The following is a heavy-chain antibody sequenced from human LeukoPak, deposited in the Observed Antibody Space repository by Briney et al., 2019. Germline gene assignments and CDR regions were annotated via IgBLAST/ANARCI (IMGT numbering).Heavy chain of an antibody. V-gene: IGHV3-74*01. CDR1: GFTFSSYW. J-gene: IGHJ4*02. CDR3: AREPPSGELDF. CDR2: IYTDGGST. Sequence: GGSLRLSCAASGFTFSSYWMHWVRHAPGKGLVWVSRIYTDGGSTTYAASVKGRFTISRDNAKNTLYLQMHSLRAEDTAVYYCAREPPSGELDFWGQGTLVTVSS.